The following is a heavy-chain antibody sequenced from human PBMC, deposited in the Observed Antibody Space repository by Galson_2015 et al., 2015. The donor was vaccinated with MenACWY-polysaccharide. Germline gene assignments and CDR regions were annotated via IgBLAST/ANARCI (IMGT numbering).Heavy chain of an antibody. CDR3: AKDSGHYSGSSPYGAFDP. D-gene: IGHD3-10*01. V-gene: IGHV3-23*01. CDR2: ISGGGGST. Sequence: FLRLSCAASGFTFIDFAMSWVRQAPGRGLEWVSGISGGGGSTYYADSVKGRFSISRDNSKNTLYLQVDSERAEDTAVYFCAKDSGHYSGSSPYGAFDPWGQGTLVTVSS. CDR1: GFTFIDFA. J-gene: IGHJ5*02.